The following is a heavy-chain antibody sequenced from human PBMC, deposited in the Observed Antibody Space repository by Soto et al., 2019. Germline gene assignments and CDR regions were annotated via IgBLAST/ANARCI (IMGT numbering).Heavy chain of an antibody. J-gene: IGHJ6*02. CDR3: ARFYSNYLYNYYYYGMDV. Sequence: GASVKVSCKASGGTFSSYAISWVRQAPGQGLEWMGGIIPIFGTANYAQKFQGRVTITADESTSTAYMELSSLRSEDTAVYYCARFYSNYLYNYYYYGMDVWGQGTTVTVSS. CDR2: IIPIFGTA. V-gene: IGHV1-69*13. D-gene: IGHD4-4*01. CDR1: GGTFSSYA.